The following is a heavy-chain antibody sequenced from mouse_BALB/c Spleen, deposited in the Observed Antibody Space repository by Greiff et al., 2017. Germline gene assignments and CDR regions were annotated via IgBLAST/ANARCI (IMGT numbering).Heavy chain of an antibody. D-gene: IGHD1-1*01. Sequence: EVKLMESGGGLVQPGGSRKLSCAASGFTFSSFGMHWVRQAPEKGLEWVAYISSGSSTIYYADTVKGRFTISRDNPKNTLFLQMTSLRSEDTAMYYCARRNYYGFDYWGQGTTLTVSS. V-gene: IGHV5-17*02. CDR1: GFTFSSFG. J-gene: IGHJ2*01. CDR2: ISSGSSTI. CDR3: ARRNYYGFDY.